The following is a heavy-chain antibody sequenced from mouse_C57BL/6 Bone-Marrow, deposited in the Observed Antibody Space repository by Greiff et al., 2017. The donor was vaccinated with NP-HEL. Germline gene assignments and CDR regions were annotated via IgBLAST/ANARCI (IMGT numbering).Heavy chain of an antibody. V-gene: IGHV1-64*01. D-gene: IGHD1-1*01. CDR3: ARRGGGSSPYWYFDV. J-gene: IGHJ1*03. Sequence: VKLQQPGAELVKPGASVKLSCKASGYTFTSYWMHWVKQRPGQGLEWIGMIHPNSGSTNYNEKFKSKATLTVDKSSSTAYMQLSSLTSEDSAVYYCARRGGGSSPYWYFDVWGTGTTVTVSS. CDR1: GYTFTSYW. CDR2: IHPNSGST.